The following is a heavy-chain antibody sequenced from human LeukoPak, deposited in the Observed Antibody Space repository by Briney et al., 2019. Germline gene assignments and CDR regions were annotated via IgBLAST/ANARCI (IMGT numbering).Heavy chain of an antibody. CDR3: ARGRRVVVIFAFDI. J-gene: IGHJ3*02. D-gene: IGHD3-22*01. Sequence: SETLSLTCTVSGDSIRSDHWSWIRQPPGKGWEWIGYIHYSGNTKYNPSLKSRVTISLDTSKKQFSLKLSSVTAADTAVYYCARGRRVVVIFAFDIWGQGTMVTVSS. V-gene: IGHV4-59*12. CDR2: IHYSGNT. CDR1: GDSIRSDH.